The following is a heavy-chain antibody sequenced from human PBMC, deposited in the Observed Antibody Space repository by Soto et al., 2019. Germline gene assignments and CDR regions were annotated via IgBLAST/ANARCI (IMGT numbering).Heavy chain of an antibody. Sequence: PGGSLRLSCAASGFTFSSYGMHWVRQAPGKGLEWVAVISYDGSNKYYADSVKGRFTISRDNSKNTLYLQMNSLRAEDTAVYYCAKDLSASDRAAAGTYYGTDVWGQGTTVTVSS. CDR3: AKDLSASDRAAAGTYYGTDV. D-gene: IGHD6-13*01. CDR1: GFTFSSYG. CDR2: ISYDGSNK. J-gene: IGHJ6*02. V-gene: IGHV3-30*18.